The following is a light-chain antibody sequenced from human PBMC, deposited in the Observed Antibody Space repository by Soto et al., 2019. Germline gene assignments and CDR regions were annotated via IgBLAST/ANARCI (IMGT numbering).Light chain of an antibody. CDR2: KTS. CDR3: QQHESYPWT. CDR1: QSIGGS. J-gene: IGKJ1*01. V-gene: IGKV1-5*03. Sequence: DIQMTQSPSTLSASVGDRVTITCRASQSIGGSLAWYQQKPGKAPKFLIYKTSSLQSGVPSRFSGSVLGTEFTLTISSLQPDDLAIYYCQQHESYPWTFGQGTKVELK.